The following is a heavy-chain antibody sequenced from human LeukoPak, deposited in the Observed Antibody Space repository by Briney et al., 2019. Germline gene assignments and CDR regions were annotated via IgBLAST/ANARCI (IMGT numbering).Heavy chain of an antibody. V-gene: IGHV1-69*05. Sequence: SVKVSCKASGGTFSSYAISWVRQAPGQGLEWMGGIIPIFGTANYAQKFQSRVTITTDESTSTAYMELSSLRSEDTAVYYCARESGSYSPYYYYYYMDVWGKGTTVTVSS. D-gene: IGHD1-26*01. CDR1: GGTFSSYA. CDR2: IIPIFGTA. J-gene: IGHJ6*03. CDR3: ARESGSYSPYYYYYYMDV.